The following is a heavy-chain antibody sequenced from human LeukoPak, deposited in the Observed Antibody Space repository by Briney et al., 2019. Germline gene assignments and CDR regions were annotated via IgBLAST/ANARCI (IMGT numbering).Heavy chain of an antibody. CDR3: ASSYCSTTSCYGGYVMDV. CDR1: GFTFSFHC. J-gene: IGHJ6*02. CDR2: IKQDGSDK. D-gene: IGHD2-2*01. Sequence: GGSLRLSCVDSGFTFSFHCMSWVRQAPGKGLEWVANIKQDGSDKYYVDSVKGRFTISRDNAKNSLYLQMNSLRAEDTAVYYCASSYCSTTSCYGGYVMDVWGQGTTVTVSS. V-gene: IGHV3-7*01.